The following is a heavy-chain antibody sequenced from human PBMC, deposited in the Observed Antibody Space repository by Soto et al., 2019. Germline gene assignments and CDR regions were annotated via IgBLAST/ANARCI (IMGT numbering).Heavy chain of an antibody. J-gene: IGHJ4*02. CDR2: IKQDGSEK. CDR1: GFTFSSYW. CDR3: ASLGAYYDILTYYFDY. D-gene: IGHD3-9*01. V-gene: IGHV3-7*01. Sequence: PGGSLRLSCAASGFTFSSYWMSWVRQAPGKGLEWVANIKQDGSEKYYVDSVKGRFTISRDNAKNSLYLQMNSLRAEDTAVYYCASLGAYYDILTYYFDYWGQGT.